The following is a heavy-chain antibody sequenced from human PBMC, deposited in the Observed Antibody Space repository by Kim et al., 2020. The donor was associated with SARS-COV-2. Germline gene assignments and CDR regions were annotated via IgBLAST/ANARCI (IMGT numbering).Heavy chain of an antibody. CDR1: GFTFSSYS. V-gene: IGHV3-48*04. J-gene: IGHJ4*02. CDR3: ARGGTMIALGY. CDR2: ISSSSSTI. Sequence: GGSLRLSCAASGFTFSSYSMNWVRQAPGKGLEWVSYISSSSSTIYYADSVKGRFTISRDNAKNSLYLQMNSLRAEDTAVYYCARGGTMIALGYWGQGTLVTVSS. D-gene: IGHD3-22*01.